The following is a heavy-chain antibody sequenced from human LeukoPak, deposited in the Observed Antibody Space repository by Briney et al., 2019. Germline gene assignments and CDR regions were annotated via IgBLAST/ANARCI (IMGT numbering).Heavy chain of an antibody. CDR1: GGSISSGGYY. CDR3: ARIPGAGYFDY. CDR2: IYYSGST. V-gene: IGHV4-31*03. Sequence: SSETLSLTCTVSGGSISSGGYYWSWIRQHPGKGLEWIGYIYYSGSTYYNPSLKSRVTISVDTSKNQFSLKLSSVTAADTAVYYCARIPGAGYFDYWGQGTLATVSS. D-gene: IGHD4/OR15-4a*01. J-gene: IGHJ4*02.